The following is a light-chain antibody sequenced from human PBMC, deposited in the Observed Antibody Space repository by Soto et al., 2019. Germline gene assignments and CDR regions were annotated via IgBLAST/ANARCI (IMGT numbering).Light chain of an antibody. CDR2: GAS. CDR3: QQYNNWLMLS. V-gene: IGKV3-15*01. CDR1: QSVSGTS. J-gene: IGKJ4*01. Sequence: EIVLTQFPDTLSLSPGERATLSCRASQSVSGTSLAWYQHKPGQTPRLLIYGASTRATGIPARFSGSGSGTEFTLTISSLQSEDFAIYYCQQYNNWLMLSFGGGTKVEIK.